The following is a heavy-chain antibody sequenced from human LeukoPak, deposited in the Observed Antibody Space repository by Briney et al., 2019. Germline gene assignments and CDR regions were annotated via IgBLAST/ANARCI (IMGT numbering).Heavy chain of an antibody. V-gene: IGHV3-7*01. D-gene: IGHD5-24*01. CDR2: IKEDGSEK. CDR3: ARDGYNEEDWYFDL. Sequence: PGGSLRLSCAASGFTFSNYWMSWVRQAPGKGLEWVANIKEDGSEKYYVDSVRGRFTISRDNAKNSLSLQMNSLRAEDTAVYYCARDGYNEEDWYFDLWGRGILVTVSS. J-gene: IGHJ2*01. CDR1: GFTFSNYW.